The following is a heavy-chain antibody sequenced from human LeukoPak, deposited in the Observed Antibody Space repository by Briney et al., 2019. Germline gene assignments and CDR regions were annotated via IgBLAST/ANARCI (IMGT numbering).Heavy chain of an antibody. CDR1: GGSISSYY. Sequence: SETLSLTCTVSGGSISSYYWSWIRQPPGKGLEWIGYIYYSGSANYNPSLTSRVTISVDTAKNQFSLKLSSVTAADTAVYYCARDLGYCSSTSCRVWFDPWGQGTLVTVSS. D-gene: IGHD2-2*01. CDR3: ARDLGYCSSTSCRVWFDP. J-gene: IGHJ5*02. V-gene: IGHV4-59*01. CDR2: IYYSGSA.